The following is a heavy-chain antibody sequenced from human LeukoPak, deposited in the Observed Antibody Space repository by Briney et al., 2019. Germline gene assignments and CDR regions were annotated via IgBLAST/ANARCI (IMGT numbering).Heavy chain of an antibody. CDR3: ARRGLTNEDTYCNSTGCYIASGDWFDP. CDR1: GYTLTELS. J-gene: IGHJ5*02. V-gene: IGHV1-24*01. D-gene: IGHD2-2*02. Sequence: ASVKVSCKVSGYTLTELSMHWVRQAPGKGLEWMGGFDPEDGETIYAQKFQGRVTMTEDTSTDTAYMELSSLRSDDTAVYYCARRGLTNEDTYCNSTGCYIASGDWFDPWGQGTLVTVSS. CDR2: FDPEDGET.